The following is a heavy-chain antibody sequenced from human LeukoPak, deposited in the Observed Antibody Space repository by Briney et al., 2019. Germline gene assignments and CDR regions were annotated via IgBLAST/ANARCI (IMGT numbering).Heavy chain of an antibody. CDR3: AKGSRDRDYYDSSGYYHDY. CDR1: GFTFSSYA. J-gene: IGHJ4*02. Sequence: GGSLRLSCAASGFTFSSYAMSWVRQAPGKGLEWVSVISGSGGSTYYADSVKGRFTISRDNSKKTLCLQMNSLRPEDTAVYFCAKGSRDRDYYDSSGYYHDYWGRGTLVTVSS. D-gene: IGHD3-22*01. V-gene: IGHV3-23*01. CDR2: ISGSGGST.